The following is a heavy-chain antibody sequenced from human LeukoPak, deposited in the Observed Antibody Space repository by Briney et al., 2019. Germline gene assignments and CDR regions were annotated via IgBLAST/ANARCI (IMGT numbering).Heavy chain of an antibody. Sequence: SVKVSCKASGGTFSSYAISWVRQAPGQGLEWMGGIIPIFGTANYAQKFQGRVTITADESTSTAYMELSSLRSEDTAVYYCAREGYCSGGSCYSRWFDPWDQGTLVTVSS. J-gene: IGHJ5*02. D-gene: IGHD2-15*01. CDR1: GGTFSSYA. CDR3: AREGYCSGGSCYSRWFDP. CDR2: IIPIFGTA. V-gene: IGHV1-69*01.